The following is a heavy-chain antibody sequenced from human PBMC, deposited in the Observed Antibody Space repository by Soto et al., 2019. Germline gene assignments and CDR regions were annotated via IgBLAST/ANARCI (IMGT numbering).Heavy chain of an antibody. D-gene: IGHD3-3*01. Sequence: EVQLVESGGGLVQPGGSLRLSCAASGFTFSSYSMNWVRQAPGKGLEWVSYISSSSSTIYYADSVKGRFTISRDNAKNSLYLQMNSLRDEDTAVYYCARDPLFTIFGRDYYGMDVWGQGTTVTVSS. V-gene: IGHV3-48*02. J-gene: IGHJ6*02. CDR3: ARDPLFTIFGRDYYGMDV. CDR2: ISSSSSTI. CDR1: GFTFSSYS.